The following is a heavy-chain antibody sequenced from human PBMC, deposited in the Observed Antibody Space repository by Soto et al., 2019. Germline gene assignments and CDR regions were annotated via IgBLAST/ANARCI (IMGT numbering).Heavy chain of an antibody. CDR1: GYTFTSYG. V-gene: IGHV1-18*01. Sequence: GASVKVSCKASGYTFTSYGISWVRQAPGQGLECMGWINAYNGDTRYSQKFQGRVTITRDTSATTAYMDLNSLIPDDTAIYYCAKSGSLDSWGQGTPVTVSS. CDR2: INAYNGDT. J-gene: IGHJ4*02. D-gene: IGHD1-26*01. CDR3: AKSGSLDS.